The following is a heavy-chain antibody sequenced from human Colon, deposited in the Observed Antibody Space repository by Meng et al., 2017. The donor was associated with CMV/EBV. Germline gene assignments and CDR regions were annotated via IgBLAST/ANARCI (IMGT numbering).Heavy chain of an antibody. Sequence: GSLRLSCTVSDGSVNSDDAFWSWLRQPPGKGLEWIGYIHYSGNTNYNPSLKSRVTMSIETSKNQFSLKLSSVTAADTAVYYCARGARKVTRIIIVRTNWFDPWGQGTLVTVSS. CDR1: DGSVNSDDAF. CDR2: IHYSGNT. J-gene: IGHJ5*02. V-gene: IGHV4-61*08. D-gene: IGHD2-8*01. CDR3: ARGARKVTRIIIVRTNWFDP.